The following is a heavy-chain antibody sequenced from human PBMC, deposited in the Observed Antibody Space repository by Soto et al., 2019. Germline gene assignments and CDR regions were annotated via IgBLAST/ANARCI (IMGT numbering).Heavy chain of an antibody. CDR1: GYTFTSYA. J-gene: IGHJ4*02. V-gene: IGHV1-3*01. D-gene: IGHD3-10*01. CDR3: ARDGLNYGSGSYYNWNPYYFDY. Sequence: ASVKVSCQASGYTFTSYAMHWVRQAPGQRLEWMGWINAGNGNTKYSQKFQGRVTITRDTSASTAYMELSSLRSEDTAVYYCARDGLNYGSGSYYNWNPYYFDYWGQGTLVTVSS. CDR2: INAGNGNT.